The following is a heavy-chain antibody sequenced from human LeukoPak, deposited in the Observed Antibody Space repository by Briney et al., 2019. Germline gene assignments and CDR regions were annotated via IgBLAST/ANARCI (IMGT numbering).Heavy chain of an antibody. D-gene: IGHD6-6*01. J-gene: IGHJ3*01. Sequence: ESGPTLVKPTQTLTLTCTFSRFSVSTSGVGVGWIRQPPGKALEWLALLYWDDSKPYNPSLRDRLTITQDTSKNQVVLTMTNMDPADTATYFCAYRRYSTSSFGSFDVWGQGTVVTVSS. CDR3: AYRRYSTSSFGSFDV. CDR2: LYWDDSK. CDR1: RFSVSTSGVG. V-gene: IGHV2-5*02.